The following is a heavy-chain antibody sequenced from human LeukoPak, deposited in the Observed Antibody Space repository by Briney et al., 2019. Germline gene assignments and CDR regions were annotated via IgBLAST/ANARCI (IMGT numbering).Heavy chain of an antibody. J-gene: IGHJ3*02. Sequence: GGSLRLSCAASGFTFSSSWIHWVRQAPGKGLVWVSRINKDGSVTDYAESVKGRFTISRDNAKNSLYLQMNSLRADDTAFYYCARGRSITILRGVAISDGFDIWGQGTMVTVSS. CDR1: GFTFSSSW. CDR2: INKDGSVT. D-gene: IGHD3-10*01. CDR3: ARGRSITILRGVAISDGFDI. V-gene: IGHV3-74*01.